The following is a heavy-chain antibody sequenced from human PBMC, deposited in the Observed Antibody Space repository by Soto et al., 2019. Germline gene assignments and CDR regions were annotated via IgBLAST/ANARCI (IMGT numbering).Heavy chain of an antibody. Sequence: GGSLRLSCAASGFTFSNAWMNWVRQAPGKGLEWVGRIKSKTDGGTTDYAAPVKGKFTISRDDSKKKLNLQMNKLKKKDTEENFCTTDGVRGFDDIVVVPAMTYYYYYYGMDVWGQGTTVTVSS. CDR2: IKSKTDGGTT. CDR3: TTDGVRGFDDIVVVPAMTYYYYYYGMDV. CDR1: GFTFSNAW. V-gene: IGHV3-15*07. D-gene: IGHD2-2*01. J-gene: IGHJ6*02.